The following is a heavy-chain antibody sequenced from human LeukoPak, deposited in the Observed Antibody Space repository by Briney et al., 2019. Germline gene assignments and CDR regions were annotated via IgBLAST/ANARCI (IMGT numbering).Heavy chain of an antibody. V-gene: IGHV4-30-4*01. Sequence: SQTLSLTSTVSGGSISSGDYYWSWIRQPPGKGLEWIGYIYYSGSTYYNPPLKSRVTISVDTSKNQFSLKLSSVTAADTAVYYCAREGSMTTVTYFDYWGQGTLVTVSS. D-gene: IGHD4-17*01. J-gene: IGHJ4*02. CDR1: GGSISSGDYY. CDR3: AREGSMTTVTYFDY. CDR2: IYYSGST.